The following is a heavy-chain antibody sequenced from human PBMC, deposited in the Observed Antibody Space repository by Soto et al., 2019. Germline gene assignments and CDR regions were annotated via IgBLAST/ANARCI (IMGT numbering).Heavy chain of an antibody. D-gene: IGHD3-10*01. V-gene: IGHV1-24*01. CDR2: FDPEDGET. CDR3: ATSGGSGSYYLPFDY. Sequence: ASVKVSCKVSGYILTELSMHWVRQAPGKGLEWMGGFDPEDGETIYAQKFQGRVTMTEDTSTDTAYMELSSLRSEDTAVYYCATSGGSGSYYLPFDYWGQGTLVTVSS. CDR1: GYILTELS. J-gene: IGHJ4*02.